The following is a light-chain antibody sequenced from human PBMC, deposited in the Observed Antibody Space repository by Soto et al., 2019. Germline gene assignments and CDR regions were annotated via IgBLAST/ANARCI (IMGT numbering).Light chain of an antibody. J-gene: IGKJ4*01. CDR1: QSISTW. V-gene: IGKV1-5*03. CDR3: QQYNTYPLT. CDR2: KAS. Sequence: ESVPNPCRTSQSISTWLAWYEQKPGKDPKLLIYKASNLEDGVPSRFSGSGSGTEFTITISSLQPDDFATYYCQQYNTYPLTFGGGTKVDIK.